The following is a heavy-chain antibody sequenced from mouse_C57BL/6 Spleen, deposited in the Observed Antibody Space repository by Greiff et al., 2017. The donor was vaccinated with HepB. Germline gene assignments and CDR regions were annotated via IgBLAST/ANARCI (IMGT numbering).Heavy chain of an antibody. CDR3: ARGLTGTYPVDY. J-gene: IGHJ2*01. Sequence: EVKLMESGGGLVKPGGSLKLSCAASGFTFSSYAMSWVRQTPEKRLEWVATISDGGSYTYYPDNVKGRFTISRDNAKNNLYLQMSHLKSEDTAMYYCARGLTGTYPVDYWGQGTTLTVSS. D-gene: IGHD4-1*01. V-gene: IGHV5-4*03. CDR2: ISDGGSYT. CDR1: GFTFSSYA.